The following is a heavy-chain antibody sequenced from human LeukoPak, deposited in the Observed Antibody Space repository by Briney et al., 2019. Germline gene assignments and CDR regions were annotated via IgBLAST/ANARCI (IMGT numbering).Heavy chain of an antibody. V-gene: IGHV3-23*01. J-gene: IGHJ4*02. D-gene: IGHD2-15*01. CDR2: ISGSGDST. CDR1: GFTFSSYA. CDR3: AKGYSALPYSGVFY. Sequence: GGSLRLSCAASGFTFSSYAMSWVRQAPGKGLEWVSAISGSGDSTYYADSVKGRFTISRDNSKNTLYLQMNSLRAEDTAVYYCAKGYSALPYSGVFYWGQGTLVTVSS.